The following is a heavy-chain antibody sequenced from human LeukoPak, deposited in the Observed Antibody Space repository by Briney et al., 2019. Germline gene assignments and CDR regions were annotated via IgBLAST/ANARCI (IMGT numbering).Heavy chain of an antibody. Sequence: SETLSLTCTVSGGSISSSSYYWGWIRQPPGKGLEWIGSIYYSGSTYYNPSLKSRVTISVDTSKNQFSLKLSSVTAADTAVYYCARGYYDSSGYYTDYWGQGTLVTVSS. J-gene: IGHJ4*02. D-gene: IGHD3-22*01. CDR3: ARGYYDSSGYYTDY. CDR1: GGSISSSSYY. CDR2: IYYSGST. V-gene: IGHV4-39*07.